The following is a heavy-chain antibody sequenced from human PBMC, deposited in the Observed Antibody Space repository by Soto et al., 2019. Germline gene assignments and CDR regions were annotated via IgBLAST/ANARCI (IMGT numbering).Heavy chain of an antibody. CDR3: AREAAGFDL. D-gene: IGHD6-13*01. J-gene: IGHJ3*01. Sequence: ETLRLSCAASGFTVSSDHMSWVRQAPGKGLEWISVMYYGGTTYYADSVQGRFTISRDSSTNTLYLQMTDLRADDTAVYYCAREAAGFDLWGQGTMVTVSS. CDR1: GFTVSSDH. CDR2: MYYGGTT. V-gene: IGHV3-53*01.